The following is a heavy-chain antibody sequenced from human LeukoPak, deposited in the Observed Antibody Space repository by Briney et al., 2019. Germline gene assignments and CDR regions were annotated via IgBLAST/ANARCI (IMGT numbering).Heavy chain of an antibody. J-gene: IGHJ6*03. CDR1: GFTFSSYS. CDR2: ISSSLNYI. CDR3: ARGDYYYLDV. Sequence: GGALRLSCAASGFTFSSYSMNWVRQAPGKGREGVSSISSSLNYIYYADSVKGRFTISRDNAKNSLYLQMNSLRAEDTAVYYCARGDYYYLDVWGKGTTVTVSS. V-gene: IGHV3-21*01.